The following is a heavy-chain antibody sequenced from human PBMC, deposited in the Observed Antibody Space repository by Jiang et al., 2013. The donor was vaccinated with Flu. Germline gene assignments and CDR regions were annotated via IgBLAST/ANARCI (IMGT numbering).Heavy chain of an antibody. V-gene: IGHV6-1*01. CDR2: TYYRSKWYN. J-gene: IGHJ6*02. CDR1: GDSVSSNSAA. D-gene: IGHD6-19*01. Sequence: QTLSLTCAISGDSVSSNSAAWNWIRQSPSRGLEWLGRTYYRSKWYNDYAVSVKCRITINPDTSKNQFSLQLNSVTPEDTAVYYCARAGNIAVAGPIEYNYYYYGMDVWGQGTTVTVSS. CDR3: ARAGNIAVAGPIEYNYYYYGMDV.